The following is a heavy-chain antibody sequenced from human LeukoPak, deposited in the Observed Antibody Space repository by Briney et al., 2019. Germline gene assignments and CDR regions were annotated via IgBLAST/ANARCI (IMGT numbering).Heavy chain of an antibody. CDR3: ARGWRIAAAGRINKWFDP. CDR1: GGSFSGYY. V-gene: IGHV4-34*01. CDR2: INHSGST. D-gene: IGHD6-13*01. J-gene: IGHJ5*02. Sequence: SETLSLTCAVYGGSFSGYYWSWIRQPPGKGLEWIGEINHSGSTNYNPSLKSRVTISVDTSKNQFSLKLSSVTAADTAVYYCARGWRIAAAGRINKWFDPWGQGTLVTVSS.